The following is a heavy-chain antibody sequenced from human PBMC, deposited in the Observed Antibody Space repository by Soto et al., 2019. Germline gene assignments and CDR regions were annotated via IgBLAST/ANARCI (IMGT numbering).Heavy chain of an antibody. CDR3: AKNMVPCKITMFRNYGMDV. J-gene: IGHJ6*02. CDR2: ISYDGSNK. CDR1: GFTFSSYG. D-gene: IGHD3-10*01. V-gene: IGHV3-30*18. Sequence: GGSLRLSCAASGFTFSSYGMHWVRQAPGKGLEWVAVISYDGSNKYYADSVKGRFTISRDNSKNALYLQMNSLRAEDTAVYYCAKNMVPCKITMFRNYGMDVWGQGTTVTVSS.